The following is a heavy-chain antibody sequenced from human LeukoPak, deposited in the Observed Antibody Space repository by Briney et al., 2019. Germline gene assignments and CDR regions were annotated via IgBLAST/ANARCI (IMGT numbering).Heavy chain of an antibody. J-gene: IGHJ4*02. CDR1: GYSFTSYW. D-gene: IGHD3-10*01. CDR2: IYPGDSDT. Sequence: GESLKISCKGSGYSFTSYWIGWVRQMPGKGLEWMGIIYPGDSDTRYSPSFQGQVTISADKSISTAYLQWSSLKASDTAMYYCARPSYYYGSGSYYQGPFVYWGQGTLVTVSS. V-gene: IGHV5-51*01. CDR3: ARPSYYYGSGSYYQGPFVY.